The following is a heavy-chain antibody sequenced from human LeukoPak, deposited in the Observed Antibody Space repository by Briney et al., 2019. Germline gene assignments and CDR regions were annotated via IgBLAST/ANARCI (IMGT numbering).Heavy chain of an antibody. CDR1: GFTFSNYG. V-gene: IGHV3-23*01. Sequence: GASLRLSCAASGFTFSNYGMSWVRQAPGKGLEWVSEISGSGVSTYYADSVKGRFTISRDNSKNTLFLQMNSLRADDTAVYYCANLIAARYERDYWGQGTLVTVSS. CDR3: ANLIAARYERDY. J-gene: IGHJ4*02. CDR2: ISGSGVST. D-gene: IGHD6-6*01.